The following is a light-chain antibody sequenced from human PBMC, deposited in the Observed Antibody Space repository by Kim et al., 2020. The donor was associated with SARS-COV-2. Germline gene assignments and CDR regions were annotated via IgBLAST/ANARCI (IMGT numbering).Light chain of an antibody. V-gene: IGKV1-5*03. J-gene: IGKJ2*01. CDR2: KAS. CDR3: QQYDRHPYT. Sequence: DIQRTQSPSTLSASVGDRVTITCRASQSINIWLAWYQQKPGKAPKLLIYKASTLEGGVPSRFSGSGSGTEFTLTISTLQPDDFATDSCQQYDRHPYTFGQGTKLEI. CDR1: QSINIW.